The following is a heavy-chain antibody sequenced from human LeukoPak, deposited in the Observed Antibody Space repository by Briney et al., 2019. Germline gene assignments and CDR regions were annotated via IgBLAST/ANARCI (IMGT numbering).Heavy chain of an antibody. CDR3: AKDPLNWSQGYFDY. CDR2: ISYDGSNK. J-gene: IGHJ4*02. Sequence: PGGSLRLSCAASGFTFSSYAMHWVRQAPGKGLEWVAVISYDGSNKYYADSVKGRFTISRDNSKNTLYLQMNSLRAEDTAIYYCAKDPLNWSQGYFDYWGQGTLVTVPS. D-gene: IGHD1-1*01. V-gene: IGHV3-30-3*01. CDR1: GFTFSSYA.